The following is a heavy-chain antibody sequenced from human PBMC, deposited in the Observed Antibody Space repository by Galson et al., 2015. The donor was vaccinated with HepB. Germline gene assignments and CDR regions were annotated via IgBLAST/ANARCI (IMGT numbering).Heavy chain of an antibody. V-gene: IGHV3-15*01. J-gene: IGHJ4*02. CDR2: IKSKTDGGTT. Sequence: SLRLSCAASGFTFSSYSMNWVRQAPGKGLEWVSRIKSKTDGGTTDYAAPVKGRFTISRDDSKNTLYLQMNSLKTEDTAVYYCTTDYVWGSYRPYYFDYWGQGTLVTVSS. CDR3: TTDYVWGSYRPYYFDY. CDR1: GFTFSSYS. D-gene: IGHD3-16*02.